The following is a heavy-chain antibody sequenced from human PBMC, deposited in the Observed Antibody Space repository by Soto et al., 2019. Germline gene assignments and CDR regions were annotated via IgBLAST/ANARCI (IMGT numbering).Heavy chain of an antibody. CDR1: GGSISSYY. D-gene: IGHD5-12*01. CDR3: ARSIGGYDLYYFDY. CDR2: IYYSGST. V-gene: IGHV4-59*01. Sequence: SETQSLTCTVSGGSISSYYWSWIRQPPGKGLGWIGYIYYSGSTNYNPSLKSRVTISVDTSKNQFSLKLSSVTAADTAVYYCARSIGGYDLYYFDYWGQGTLVTVSS. J-gene: IGHJ4*02.